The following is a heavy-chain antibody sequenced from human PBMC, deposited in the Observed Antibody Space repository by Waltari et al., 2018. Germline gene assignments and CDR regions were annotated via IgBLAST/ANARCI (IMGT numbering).Heavy chain of an antibody. D-gene: IGHD6-19*01. V-gene: IGHV4-38-2*02. CDR1: GYSVSSGSY. CDR2: IHHSLST. J-gene: IGHJ1*01. CDR3: ARVSGRQQWQVQYFLN. Sequence: QVQLQESGPGLVKPSETLSLTCIVSGYSVSSGSYWGWIRQPPGKGLEWIGNIHHSLSTYYNPSLKSRVTISLDTSKNQFSLSLTSVTVADTAVYYCARVSGRQQWQVQYFLNWGQGTLVSVSS.